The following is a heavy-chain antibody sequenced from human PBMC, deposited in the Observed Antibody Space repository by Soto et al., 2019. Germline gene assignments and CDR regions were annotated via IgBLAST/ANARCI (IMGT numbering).Heavy chain of an antibody. V-gene: IGHV4-31*01. CDR2: IYYSGST. CDR1: GGSISSGGYY. Sequence: QVQLQESGPGLVKPSQTLSLTCTVSGGSISSGGYYWSWIRQHPGKGLEWIGYIYYSGSTYYNTSLKSPVTITVDTSKNQFSLKLSSVTAADTAVYYCARGGRRSPGMDVWGQGTTVTVSS. CDR3: ARGGRRSPGMDV. J-gene: IGHJ6*02.